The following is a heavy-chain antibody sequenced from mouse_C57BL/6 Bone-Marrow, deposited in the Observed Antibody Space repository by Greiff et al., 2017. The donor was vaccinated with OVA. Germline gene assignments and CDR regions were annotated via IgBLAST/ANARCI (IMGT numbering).Heavy chain of an antibody. CDR2: IDPANGNT. CDR1: GFNIKNPY. V-gene: IGHV14-3*01. CDR3: ARGDY. Sequence: VQLQQSVAELVRPGASVKLSCTASGFNIKNPYMHWVKQRPEQGLEWIGRIDPANGNTKYAPKFQGKATITADTSSNTAYLQLSSLTSEDTAIYYCARGDYWGQGTTLTVSS. J-gene: IGHJ2*01.